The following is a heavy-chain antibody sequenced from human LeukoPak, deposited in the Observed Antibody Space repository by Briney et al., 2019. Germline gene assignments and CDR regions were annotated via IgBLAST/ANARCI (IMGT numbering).Heavy chain of an antibody. CDR3: ARDYNHYMDV. Sequence: GGSLRLSCAASGFTLSSYWMSWVRQAPGKGLEWVANIRQDGVKKKYVDSVKGRFTISRDNAKNSLYLQMNSLRAEDTAVYYCARDYNHYMDVWGKGTTVTVSS. CDR1: GFTLSSYW. J-gene: IGHJ6*03. CDR2: IRQDGVKK. V-gene: IGHV3-7*01.